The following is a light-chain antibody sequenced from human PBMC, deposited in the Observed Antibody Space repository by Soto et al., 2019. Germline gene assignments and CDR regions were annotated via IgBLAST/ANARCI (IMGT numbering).Light chain of an antibody. CDR3: QQYGSSPTWT. CDR1: QSVSSNY. Sequence: ESVLTQSPGTLSLSPGERATLSCRASQSVSSNYLAWYQQKPGQAPRLLIYGASTRATGIPDRFSGSGSGKDFTLPNNRLGPEDSAVYYCQQYGSSPTWTFGQGTKVEIK. J-gene: IGKJ1*01. CDR2: GAS. V-gene: IGKV3-20*01.